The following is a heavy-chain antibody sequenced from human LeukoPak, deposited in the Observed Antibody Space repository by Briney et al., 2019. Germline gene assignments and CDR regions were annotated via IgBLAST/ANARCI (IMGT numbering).Heavy chain of an antibody. V-gene: IGHV1-2*02. Sequence: ASVKVSCKASGYTFTGYYIYWVRQAPGQGLEWMGWINPYSGGTNYAQKFQGRVTTTSDTSISAAYMELYRLRSDDTAVYYCARGPHIDYFDYWGQGALVTVSS. J-gene: IGHJ4*02. CDR1: GYTFTGYY. CDR3: ARGPHIDYFDY. D-gene: IGHD2-21*01. CDR2: INPYSGGT.